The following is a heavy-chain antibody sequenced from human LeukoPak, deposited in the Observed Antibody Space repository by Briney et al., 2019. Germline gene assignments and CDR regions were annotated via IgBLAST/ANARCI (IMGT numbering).Heavy chain of an antibody. D-gene: IGHD5-12*01. CDR1: GYTFTSYG. CDR3: ARGGYSGYDSEYYFDY. J-gene: IGHJ4*02. V-gene: IGHV1-18*01. CDR2: ISAYNGNT. Sequence: ASVKVSCKASGYTFTSYGISWVRQAPGQGLERMGWISAYNGNTNYAQKLQGRVTMTTDTSTSTAYMELRSLRSDDTAVYYCARGGYSGYDSEYYFDYWGQGTLVTVSS.